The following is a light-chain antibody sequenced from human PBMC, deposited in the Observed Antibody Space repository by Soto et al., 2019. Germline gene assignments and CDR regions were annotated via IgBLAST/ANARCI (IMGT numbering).Light chain of an antibody. CDR3: QSYDSSLSGSYV. J-gene: IGLJ1*01. CDR1: SSNIGAGYD. V-gene: IGLV1-40*01. CDR2: SNN. Sequence: QSVLTQPTSVSGAPGQRVTISCTGSSSNIGAGYDVHWYQRLPGTAPKVVIYSNNNRPSGVPDRFSGSKSGTSVSLAITGLQAEDEADYYCQSYDSSLSGSYVFGTGTKLTVL.